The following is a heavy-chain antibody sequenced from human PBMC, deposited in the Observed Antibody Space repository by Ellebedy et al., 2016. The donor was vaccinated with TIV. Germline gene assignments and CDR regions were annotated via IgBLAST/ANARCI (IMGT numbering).Heavy chain of an antibody. Sequence: GESLKISCAASGFTFRSHEMTWVRQAPGKGLEWVGRVESEADGGATVYAAPVKGRFIISRDDSESTVYLQMNTLKNEDTAVYYCTTSWEFDCRGTKCQMVEYWGQGTLVTVSS. D-gene: IGHD2-2*01. CDR1: GFTFRSHE. CDR3: TTSWEFDCRGTKCQMVEY. J-gene: IGHJ4*02. CDR2: VESEADGGAT. V-gene: IGHV3-15*04.